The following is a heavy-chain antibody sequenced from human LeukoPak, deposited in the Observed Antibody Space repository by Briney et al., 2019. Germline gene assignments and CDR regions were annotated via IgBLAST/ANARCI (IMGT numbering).Heavy chain of an antibody. CDR1: GGSISSHY. J-gene: IGHJ3*02. Sequence: SETLSLTCTVSGGSISSHYWSWIRQPPGKGLEWIGYIYYSGSTNYNPSLKSRVTISVDTSKNQFSLKLSSVTAADTAVYYCARDGDYGDYEGHDAFDIWGQGTMVTVSS. V-gene: IGHV4-59*11. CDR2: IYYSGST. CDR3: ARDGDYGDYEGHDAFDI. D-gene: IGHD4-17*01.